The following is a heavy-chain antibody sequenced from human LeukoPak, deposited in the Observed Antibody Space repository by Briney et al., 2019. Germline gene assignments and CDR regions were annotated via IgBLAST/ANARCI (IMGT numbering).Heavy chain of an antibody. Sequence: SETLSLTCNVSGVSISSGSYYWTWIRQPPGEGLEWIGYIYHSGSTYYNPSLKSRVTISVDRSKNQFSLKLSSVTAADTAVYYCARVGSRYYYDSSGYPTWGQGTLVTVSS. CDR1: GVSISSGSYY. V-gene: IGHV4-30-2*01. D-gene: IGHD3-22*01. CDR2: IYHSGST. J-gene: IGHJ4*02. CDR3: ARVGSRYYYDSSGYPT.